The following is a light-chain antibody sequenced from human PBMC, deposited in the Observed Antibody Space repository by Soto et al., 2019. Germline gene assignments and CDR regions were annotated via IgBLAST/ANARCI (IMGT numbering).Light chain of an antibody. V-gene: IGKV1-33*01. Sequence: DILITQSASSLSASVGDRVTITWQASQDIGNYLNWYQQKPGKPPQLLIYDASNLQTGVPSRFRGSGAGTDFTFMIRILQPEDIATYYCQQYDNVLTFGGGTKVEIK. CDR3: QQYDNVLT. CDR1: QDIGNY. J-gene: IGKJ4*01. CDR2: DAS.